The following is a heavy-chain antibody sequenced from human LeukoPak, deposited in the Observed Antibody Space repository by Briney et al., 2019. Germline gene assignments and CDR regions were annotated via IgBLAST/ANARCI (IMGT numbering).Heavy chain of an antibody. CDR1: GGSISSYY. J-gene: IGHJ4*02. V-gene: IGHV4-59*01. D-gene: IGHD3-16*02. Sequence: SETLSLTCTVSGGSISSYYWSWIRQPPGKGLEWIGYIYYSGSTNYGPSLKSRVTISVDTSKNQFSLKLSSVTAADTAVYYCARSAERGSYRFYYFDYWGQGTLVTVSS. CDR2: IYYSGST. CDR3: ARSAERGSYRFYYFDY.